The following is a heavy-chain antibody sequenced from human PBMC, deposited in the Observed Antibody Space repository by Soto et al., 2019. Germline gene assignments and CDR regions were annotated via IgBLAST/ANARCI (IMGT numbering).Heavy chain of an antibody. D-gene: IGHD3-10*02. CDR1: GGSISSGGYS. CDR3: ARAPYVMDAFDI. CDR2: IYHSGST. V-gene: IGHV4-30-2*01. Sequence: PSETLSLTCAVSGGSISSGGYSWSWIRQPPGKGLGWIGYIYHSGSTYYNPSLKSRVTISVDRSKNQFSLKLSSVTAADTAVYYCARAPYVMDAFDIWGQGTMVTVSS. J-gene: IGHJ3*02.